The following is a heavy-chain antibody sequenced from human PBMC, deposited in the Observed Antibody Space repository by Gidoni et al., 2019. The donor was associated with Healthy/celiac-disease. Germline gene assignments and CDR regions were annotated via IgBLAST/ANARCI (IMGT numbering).Heavy chain of an antibody. Sequence: QVQLQQWGAGLLKSSETLSLTCAVYGGSSSGYYCTWLRQPPGKGLEWIGEINHGGCTTYNPSLKSRVPISLDTSKNQFSLKLSSVTAADTSVYYCARDTPQYSSFIHAGYYYYYMDVWGEGTTVTVSS. CDR1: GGSSSGYY. D-gene: IGHD6-6*01. V-gene: IGHV4-34*01. CDR2: INHGGCT. CDR3: ARDTPQYSSFIHAGYYYYYMDV. J-gene: IGHJ6*03.